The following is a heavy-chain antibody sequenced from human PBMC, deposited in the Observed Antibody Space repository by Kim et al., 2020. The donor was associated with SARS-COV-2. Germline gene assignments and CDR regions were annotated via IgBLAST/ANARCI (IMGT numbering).Heavy chain of an antibody. CDR3: AKALGRDGYHSFDS. D-gene: IGHD5-18*01. V-gene: IGHV3-23*01. J-gene: IGHJ4*02. Sequence: DALSGRFTISRDNSKNPVYLQMNSLRAEDTAIYYCAKALGRDGYHSFDSWGQGTLVTVSS.